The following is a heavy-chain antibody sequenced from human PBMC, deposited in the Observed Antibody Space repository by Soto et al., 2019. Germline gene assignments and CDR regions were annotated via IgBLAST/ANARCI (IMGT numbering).Heavy chain of an antibody. CDR1: GFTFTSYG. CDR2: IWFDGSKE. J-gene: IGHJ5*01. Sequence: GVSLRLSCEASGFTFTSYGMHWVRQAPGKGLEWVAVIWFDGSKEYYADSVKGRFNVSRDNSKNTVYLEMNSPRTVDTAVYYCARGVPAGKGWFDSWGQGTLVTVSS. D-gene: IGHD2-2*01. CDR3: ARGVPAGKGWFDS. V-gene: IGHV3-33*01.